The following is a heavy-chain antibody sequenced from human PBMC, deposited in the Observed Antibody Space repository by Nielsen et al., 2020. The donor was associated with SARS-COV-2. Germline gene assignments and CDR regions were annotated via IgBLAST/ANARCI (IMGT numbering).Heavy chain of an antibody. Sequence: ASVKVSCKASGYTFTNYYMHWVRQAPGQGLEWMGIINTSDGSTTYAQKFQGRVTMTRDTSTRTVYMELRSLRSEDTAVYYCARDDTVTMYYYSYSGMDVWGQGTTVTVSS. CDR2: INTSDGST. D-gene: IGHD4-17*01. CDR1: GYTFTNYY. CDR3: ARDDTVTMYYYSYSGMDV. J-gene: IGHJ6*02. V-gene: IGHV1-46*01.